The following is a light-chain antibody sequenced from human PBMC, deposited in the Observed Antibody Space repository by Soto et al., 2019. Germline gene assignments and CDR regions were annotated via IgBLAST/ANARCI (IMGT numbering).Light chain of an antibody. V-gene: IGKV3-20*01. J-gene: IGKJ1*01. Sequence: EIVLTQSPGTLSLSPGERATLSSRASQSVTSSYLAWYQQKPGQPPRLLISDASSRATGIPDRFSGSGSGTDFTLTISSLEPEDFAVYYCQQYGRSPPSWTFGQGTKVEIK. CDR2: DAS. CDR3: QQYGRSPPSWT. CDR1: QSVTSSY.